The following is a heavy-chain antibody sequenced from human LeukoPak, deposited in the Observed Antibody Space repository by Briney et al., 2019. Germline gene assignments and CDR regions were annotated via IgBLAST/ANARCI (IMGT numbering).Heavy chain of an antibody. D-gene: IGHD4-17*01. V-gene: IGHV3-23*01. CDR1: GFIFSNSATFRNYA. J-gene: IGHJ4*02. Sequence: PGGSLRLSCTASGFIFSNSATFRNYAMSWVRQAPGKGLEWVSGISGSGVSTYHADTVKGRFTISRDTSKNTLYLQMNNLRAEDTAVYYCARDVATVTTLGEVGPVWGQGTLVTVSS. CDR2: ISGSGVST. CDR3: ARDVATVTTLGEVGPV.